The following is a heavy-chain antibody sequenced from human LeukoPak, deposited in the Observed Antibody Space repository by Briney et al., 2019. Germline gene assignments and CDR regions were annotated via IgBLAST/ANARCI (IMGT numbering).Heavy chain of an antibody. CDR2: IYYSGST. J-gene: IGHJ3*02. Sequence: SETLSLTCTVSGGSISSGDYYRSWTRQPPGEGLEWIGYIYYSGSTYYNPSLKSRVTISVDTSKNQFSLKLSSVTAADTAVYYCARVGVVTGLRAFDIWGQGTMVTVSS. CDR1: GGSISSGDYY. V-gene: IGHV4-30-4*01. D-gene: IGHD3-22*01. CDR3: ARVGVVTGLRAFDI.